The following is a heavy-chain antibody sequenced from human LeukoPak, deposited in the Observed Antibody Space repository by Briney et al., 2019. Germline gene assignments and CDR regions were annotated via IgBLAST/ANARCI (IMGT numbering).Heavy chain of an antibody. V-gene: IGHV3-21*01. J-gene: IGHJ4*02. D-gene: IGHD1-1*01. CDR2: ISSSSSYI. CDR1: GFTFGSYS. CDR3: ARASNDYFDY. Sequence: GGSLRLSCAASGFTFGSYSMNWVRQAPGKGLEWVSSISSSSSYIYYADSVKGRFTISRDNAKNSLYLQMNSLRAEDTAAYYCARASNDYFDYWGQGTLVTVSS.